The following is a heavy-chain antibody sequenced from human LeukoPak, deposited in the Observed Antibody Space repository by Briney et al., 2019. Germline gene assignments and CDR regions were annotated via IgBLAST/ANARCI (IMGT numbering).Heavy chain of an antibody. Sequence: PSETLSLTCTVSVGPISSSSYYSGWIRQPPGKGLEWIGSIYYSGSTYYNPSLKSRVTISVDTSKNQFSLKLSSVTAADTAVYHCARPLFSSGWISDWGQGTLVTVSS. V-gene: IGHV4-39*01. CDR3: ARPLFSSGWISD. CDR2: IYYSGST. CDR1: VGPISSSSYY. J-gene: IGHJ4*02. D-gene: IGHD6-19*01.